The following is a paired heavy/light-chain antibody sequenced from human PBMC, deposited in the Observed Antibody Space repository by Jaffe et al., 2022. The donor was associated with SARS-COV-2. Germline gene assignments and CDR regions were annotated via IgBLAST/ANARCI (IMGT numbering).Light chain of an antibody. Sequence: QSALTQPASVSGSPGQSITISCTGTSSDVGGYNYVSWYQQHPGKAPKLMIYEVSNRPSGVPDRFSGSKSGNTASLTISGLQAEDEADYYCSSYTSSSTEVFGTGTKVTVL. V-gene: IGLV2-14*01. CDR3: SSYTSSSTEV. J-gene: IGLJ1*01. CDR1: SSDVGGYNY. CDR2: EVS.
Heavy chain of an antibody. V-gene: IGHV1-69*02. J-gene: IGHJ6*02. CDR1: GGTFSSYT. CDR2: IIPILGIA. D-gene: IGHD3-3*01. CDR3: ARGLSYDFWSGYHYYYYGMDV. Sequence: QVQLVQSGAEVKKPGSSVKVSCKASGGTFSSYTISWVRQAPGQGLEWMGRIIPILGIANYAQKFQGRVTITADKSTSTAYMELSSLRSEDTAVYYCARGLSYDFWSGYHYYYYGMDVWGQGTTVTVSS.